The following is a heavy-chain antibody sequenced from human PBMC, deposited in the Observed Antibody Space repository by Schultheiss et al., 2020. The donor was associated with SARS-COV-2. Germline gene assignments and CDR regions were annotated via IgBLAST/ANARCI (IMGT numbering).Heavy chain of an antibody. CDR3: ASLKSIGAFLQH. CDR1: GGSISSSNW. CDR2: IYHSGST. V-gene: IGHV4-4*02. D-gene: IGHD3-16*01. Sequence: SETLSLTCAVSGGSISSSNWWSWVRQPPGKGLEWIGEIYHSGSTNYNPSLKSRVTISVDTSKNQFSLKLSSVTAADTAVYYCASLKSIGAFLQHWGQGTLVTVSS. J-gene: IGHJ1*01.